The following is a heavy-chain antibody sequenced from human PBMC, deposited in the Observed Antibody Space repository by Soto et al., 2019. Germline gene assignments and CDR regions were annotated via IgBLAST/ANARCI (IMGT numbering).Heavy chain of an antibody. D-gene: IGHD3-22*01. Sequence: QVQLVQSGAEVKKPGSSVKVSCKASGGTFSSYAISWVRQAPGQGLEWMGGIIPIFGTANYAQKFQGRVRITADESTSTAYMELRSLRSEDTAVYYCAREGYYDSSGYYPFDYWGQGTLGNVSS. CDR1: GGTFSSYA. V-gene: IGHV1-69*01. J-gene: IGHJ4*02. CDR3: AREGYYDSSGYYPFDY. CDR2: IIPIFGTA.